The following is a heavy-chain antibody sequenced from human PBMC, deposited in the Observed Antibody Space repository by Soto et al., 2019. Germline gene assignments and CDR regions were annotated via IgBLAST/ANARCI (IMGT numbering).Heavy chain of an antibody. J-gene: IGHJ3*02. CDR3: ARGSIAGAGGHDAFDI. Sequence: QVQLVESGGGAVQPGRSLRLSCAASGFSFSSYGMHWVRQAPGKGLEWVSVIWYDGSNKYYADSVKGRFTISRDNPKNTLYLQMNSLSVEDTAVYYCARGSIAGAGGHDAFDIWGQGTMVTVSS. CDR1: GFSFSSYG. V-gene: IGHV3-33*01. D-gene: IGHD1-26*01. CDR2: IWYDGSNK.